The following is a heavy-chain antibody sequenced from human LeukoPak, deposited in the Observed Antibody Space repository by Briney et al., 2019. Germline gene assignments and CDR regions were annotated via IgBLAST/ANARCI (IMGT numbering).Heavy chain of an antibody. D-gene: IGHD3-10*01. CDR1: GYTFTSYG. CDR3: AGVWWFGDPLGLDAFDI. J-gene: IGHJ3*02. Sequence: ASVKVSCKASGYTFTSYGISWVRQAPGQGLEWMGWISAYNGNANYAQKLQGRVTMTTDTSTSTAYMELRSLGSDDTAVYYCAGVWWFGDPLGLDAFDIWGQGTMVTVSS. V-gene: IGHV1-18*01. CDR2: ISAYNGNA.